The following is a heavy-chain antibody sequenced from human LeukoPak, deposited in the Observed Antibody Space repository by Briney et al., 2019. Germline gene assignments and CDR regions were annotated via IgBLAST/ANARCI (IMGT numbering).Heavy chain of an antibody. Sequence: GGSLRLSCTVSGFTVSTNSMSWVRQAPGKGLEWVSFIYSDNTHYSDSVRGRFTISRDNSKNTLYLQMNSLRAEDTAVYYCARRAGAYSHPYDYWGQGTLVTVSS. CDR1: GFTVSTNS. CDR3: ARRAGAYSHPYDY. CDR2: IYSDNT. V-gene: IGHV3-53*01. J-gene: IGHJ4*02. D-gene: IGHD4/OR15-4a*01.